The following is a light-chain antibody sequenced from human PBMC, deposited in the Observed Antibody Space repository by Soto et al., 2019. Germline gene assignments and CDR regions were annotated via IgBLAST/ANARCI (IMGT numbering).Light chain of an antibody. CDR2: DDS. CDR3: QVWDGSSDHEEWV. J-gene: IGLJ3*02. CDR1: NIGSKS. V-gene: IGLV3-21*02. Sequence: SYELTQPPSLSLAPGRTATITCGGNNIGSKSVHWYQHKPGQAPVLVVYDDSDRPSGIPERFSGSNSGNTAALTISRVEAGDEADYYCQVWDGSSDHEEWVFGGGTKLTVL.